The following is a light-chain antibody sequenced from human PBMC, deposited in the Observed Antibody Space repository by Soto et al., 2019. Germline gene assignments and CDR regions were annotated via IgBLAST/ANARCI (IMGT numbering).Light chain of an antibody. Sequence: EIGLTQSPGTLSLSPGERATLSCRASQSVSNNYLAWYQQKPGRAPRLLIYGASNRATGIPDRFSGSGSGTDFTLTISRLEPEDFAVYYCQQYGSSGTFGQGTKVEIK. CDR2: GAS. J-gene: IGKJ1*01. CDR3: QQYGSSGT. V-gene: IGKV3-20*01. CDR1: QSVSNNY.